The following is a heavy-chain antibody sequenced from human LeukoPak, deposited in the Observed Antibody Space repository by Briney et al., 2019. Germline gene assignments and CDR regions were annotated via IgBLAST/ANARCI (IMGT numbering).Heavy chain of an antibody. Sequence: ASVKVSCKASGYTFTGYYMHWVRQAPGQGLEWMGWINPNSGGTNYAQKFQGRVTMTRDTSISTAYMELSRLRSDDTAVYYCARTFSTVGYDAFDIWGQGTMVTVSS. J-gene: IGHJ3*02. CDR1: GYTFTGYY. CDR3: ARTFSTVGYDAFDI. V-gene: IGHV1-2*02. D-gene: IGHD2/OR15-2a*01. CDR2: INPNSGGT.